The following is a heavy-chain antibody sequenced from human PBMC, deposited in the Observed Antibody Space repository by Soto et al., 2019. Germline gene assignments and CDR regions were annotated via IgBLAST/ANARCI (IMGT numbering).Heavy chain of an antibody. Sequence: GGSLRLSCAASGFTFSSYAMHWFRQAPGKGLEWVAVISYDGSNKYYADSVKGRFTISRDNSKNTLYLQMNSLRAEDTAVYYCTADYYDSSGYSGYFDYWGQGTLVTVSS. V-gene: IGHV3-30-3*01. J-gene: IGHJ4*02. D-gene: IGHD3-22*01. CDR2: ISYDGSNK. CDR1: GFTFSSYA. CDR3: TADYYDSSGYSGYFDY.